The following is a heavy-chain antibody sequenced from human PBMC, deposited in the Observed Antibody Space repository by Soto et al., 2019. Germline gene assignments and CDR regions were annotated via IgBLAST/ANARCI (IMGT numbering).Heavy chain of an antibody. J-gene: IGHJ5*02. CDR3: ARDDSERGWPNNWFDP. Sequence: GGSLRLSCAASGLTFSSYEMNWVRQAPGKGLEWVSYISSSGSTIYYAAPVKGRFTISRDNAKDSLYLQMNSLRAEDTAVYYCARDDSERGWPNNWFDPWGQGTLVTVSS. CDR1: GLTFSSYE. V-gene: IGHV3-48*03. CDR2: ISSSGSTI. D-gene: IGHD6-19*01.